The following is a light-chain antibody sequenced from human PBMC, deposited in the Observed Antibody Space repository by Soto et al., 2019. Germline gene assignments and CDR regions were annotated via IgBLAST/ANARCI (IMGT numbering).Light chain of an antibody. CDR1: QSVXNS. CDR2: DAS. CDR3: QQHISRTLT. J-gene: IGKJ4*01. Sequence: IELTQSPSTLSLSPGERATLSCRASQSVXNSFGWYQTKPGQAPRPLAYDASNRATGIPTRFSGSGSGTDFTLTISNLDPEYFAVYYCQQHISRTLTFGGGTKVDIK. V-gene: IGKV3-11*01.